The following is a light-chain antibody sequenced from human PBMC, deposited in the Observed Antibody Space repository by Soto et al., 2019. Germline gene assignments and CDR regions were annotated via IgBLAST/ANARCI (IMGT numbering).Light chain of an antibody. CDR3: QQYGTSPQT. J-gene: IGKJ5*01. Sequence: EIVLTQSPGTLSLSPGESATLSCRASQSVSSSYLAWYQQKFGQAPRLLIYRASSRATGVSDRFSGSGSGTDFTLTISRLEPEDFALDYCQQYGTSPQTFGQGTRLESK. CDR2: RAS. V-gene: IGKV3-20*01. CDR1: QSVSSSY.